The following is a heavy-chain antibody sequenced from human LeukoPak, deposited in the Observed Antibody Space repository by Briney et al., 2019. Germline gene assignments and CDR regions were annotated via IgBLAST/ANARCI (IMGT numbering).Heavy chain of an antibody. Sequence: GGSPRLSCAASGFTFSSYSMNWVRQAPGKGLEWVSYISSSSTTIYYADSVKGRFTVSRDNAKNSLYLQMNSLRDEDTTVYYCAREGYSYGRNYFDYWGQGTLVTVSS. CDR3: AREGYSYGRNYFDY. V-gene: IGHV3-48*02. D-gene: IGHD5-18*01. CDR2: ISSSSTTI. CDR1: GFTFSSYS. J-gene: IGHJ4*02.